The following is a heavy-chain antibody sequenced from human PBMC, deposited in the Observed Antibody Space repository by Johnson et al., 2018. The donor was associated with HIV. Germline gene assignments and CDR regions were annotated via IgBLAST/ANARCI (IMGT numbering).Heavy chain of an antibody. J-gene: IGHJ3*02. CDR1: GFSLSSYA. Sequence: QVQLVESGGGLVQPGGSLRLSCAASGFSLSSYAMHWVRQAPGKGLEWVAVISYDGSNKYYADSVKGRFTIFRDNSKNTLFLQMNSLRVEDTAVYYCARLKNGAFDIWGQGTMVTVSS. V-gene: IGHV3-30*14. CDR3: ARLKNGAFDI. D-gene: IGHD2-8*01. CDR2: ISYDGSNK.